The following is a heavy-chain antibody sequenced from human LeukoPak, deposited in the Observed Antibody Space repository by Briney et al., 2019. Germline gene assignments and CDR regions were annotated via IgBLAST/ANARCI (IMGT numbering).Heavy chain of an antibody. CDR3: AKRIRDIVATNRFDY. J-gene: IGHJ4*02. Sequence: PGGSLRLSCAASGFTFSIYAMSWVRQAPGKGLQWVSVISDSGGSTYYADSVKGRFTISRDNSKNTLYLQMNSLRAEDTAVYYCAKRIRDIVATNRFDYWGQGTLVTVSS. CDR1: GFTFSIYA. D-gene: IGHD5-12*01. CDR2: ISDSGGST. V-gene: IGHV3-23*01.